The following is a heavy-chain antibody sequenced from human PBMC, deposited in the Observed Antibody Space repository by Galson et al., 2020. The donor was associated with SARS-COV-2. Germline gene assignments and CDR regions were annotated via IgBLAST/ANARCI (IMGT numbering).Heavy chain of an antibody. CDR2: TSGSGGST. J-gene: IGHJ4*02. Sequence: GGSLRLSCAASGFTFSSYAMTWVRQAPGKGLEWVSTTSGSGGSTYYADSVKGRFTISRDNSKNTLYLQMNSLRAEDTAVYYCARDLGTTISTGAYWGQGTLVTVSS. CDR3: ARDLGTTISTGAY. D-gene: IGHD4-4*01. CDR1: GFTFSSYA. V-gene: IGHV3-23*01.